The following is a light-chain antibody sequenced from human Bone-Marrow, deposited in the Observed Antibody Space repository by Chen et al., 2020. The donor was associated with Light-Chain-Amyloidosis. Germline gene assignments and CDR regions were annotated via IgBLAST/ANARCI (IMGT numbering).Light chain of an antibody. Sequence: QSALTQPASVSGSPGHSLAISCTGASSDIGGYNFVSWYQQHSGKAPKLIHYEVRNRPSGVSSRFSGSKSGDTASLTISGLQPEDEADYYCSSYTTSTTWVFGGGTKLTVL. V-gene: IGLV2-14*01. J-gene: IGLJ3*02. CDR1: SSDIGGYNF. CDR2: EVR. CDR3: SSYTTSTTWV.